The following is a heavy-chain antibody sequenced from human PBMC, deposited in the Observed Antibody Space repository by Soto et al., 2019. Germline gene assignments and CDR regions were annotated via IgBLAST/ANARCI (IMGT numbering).Heavy chain of an antibody. D-gene: IGHD5-18*01. CDR2: ISYTVDA. CDR1: AGSLSRYY. Sequence: PSETLSLTCGVSAGSLSRYYWGWVRQSPGEGLQWIAHISYTVDASYNPSLKSRVTISLDTSKNQIALRLMSVTAADTAVYYCVGSLLSRAMESFGYWGQGTLVTVSS. CDR3: VGSLLSRAMESFGY. J-gene: IGHJ4*02. V-gene: IGHV4-59*01.